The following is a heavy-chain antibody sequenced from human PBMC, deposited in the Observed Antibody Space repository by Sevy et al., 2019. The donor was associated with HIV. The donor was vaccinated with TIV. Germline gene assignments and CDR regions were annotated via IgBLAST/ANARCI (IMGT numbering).Heavy chain of an antibody. Sequence: GGSLRLSCAASGFTFSGYYMSWIRQAPGKGLEWLSYISSGGTTTYHADSVKGRFTVSRDNAKNSLYLQMNSLRAEDTAVYYCATERWGEESWGQGTLVTVSS. CDR3: ATERWGEES. CDR2: ISSGGTTT. V-gene: IGHV3-11*01. CDR1: GFTFSGYY. J-gene: IGHJ5*02. D-gene: IGHD3-16*01.